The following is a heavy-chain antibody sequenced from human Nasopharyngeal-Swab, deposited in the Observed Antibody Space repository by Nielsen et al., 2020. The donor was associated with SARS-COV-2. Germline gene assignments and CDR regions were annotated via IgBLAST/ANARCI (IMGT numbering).Heavy chain of an antibody. Sequence: GESLKISCAASGFTFSSYWMSWVRQASGKGLEWVANIKQDGSEKYYLDSGKGRFTISRDNAKNSMYLQMNRLRAEDTAVYYCARGGDSGYEYYFDYWGQGTLVTVSS. J-gene: IGHJ4*02. V-gene: IGHV3-7*01. D-gene: IGHD5-12*01. CDR3: ARGGDSGYEYYFDY. CDR2: IKQDGSEK. CDR1: GFTFSSYW.